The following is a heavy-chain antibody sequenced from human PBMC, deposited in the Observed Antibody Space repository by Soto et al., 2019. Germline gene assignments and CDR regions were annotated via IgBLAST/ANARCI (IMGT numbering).Heavy chain of an antibody. CDR2: IIPIFGTA. J-gene: IGHJ5*02. CDR1: GGTFSSYA. D-gene: IGHD3-9*01. CDR3: ASGGLRYFDGLSPSRFDP. V-gene: IGHV1-69*06. Sequence: QVQLVQSGAEVKKPGSSVKVSCKASGGTFSSYAISLVRQAPGQGLEWMGGIIPIFGTANYAQKFQGRVTITADKSTSTAYVELSSLRSEDTAVYYCASGGLRYFDGLSPSRFDPWGQGNLVTVSS.